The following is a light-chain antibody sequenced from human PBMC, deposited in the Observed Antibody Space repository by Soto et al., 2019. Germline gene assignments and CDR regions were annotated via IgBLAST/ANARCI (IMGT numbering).Light chain of an antibody. CDR1: SSNIGAGFD. Sequence: QSVLTQPPSVSGAPGQRVTIPCTGTSSNIGAGFDVHWYQHLPGTAPKLHIYGNNHRPSGVPDRFSGSKSGTSASLAITGLQAEDEADYSCQSFDTSLGRSVFGGGTKLTVL. V-gene: IGLV1-40*01. CDR2: GNN. CDR3: QSFDTSLGRSV. J-gene: IGLJ2*01.